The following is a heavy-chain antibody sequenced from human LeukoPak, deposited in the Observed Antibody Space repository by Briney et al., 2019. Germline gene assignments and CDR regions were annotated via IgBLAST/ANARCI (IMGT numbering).Heavy chain of an antibody. CDR3: AKDSTSEYYYDSSGYKTLDY. V-gene: IGHV3-30*18. CDR1: GYTFSSYG. Sequence: GGAVRLSCAACGYTFSSYGMHWVRQAPGKGLEWVEVISYDGSNKYYAASVKGRFTISRDNSKNTLYLQMNSLRAEDTAVYYCAKDSTSEYYYDSSGYKTLDYWGQGTLVTVSS. CDR2: ISYDGSNK. D-gene: IGHD3-22*01. J-gene: IGHJ4*02.